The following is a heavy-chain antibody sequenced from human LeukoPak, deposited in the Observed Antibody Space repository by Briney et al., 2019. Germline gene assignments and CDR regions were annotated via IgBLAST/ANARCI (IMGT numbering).Heavy chain of an antibody. Sequence: GGSLRLSCAASGFAFSSYAMSWVRQAPGKGLEWVSGISGSGDNTYYADSVKGRFTISRDNSKNTLYVQVNSLGTEDTAAYYCAKGSYYDSSGSFYFDYWGQGTLVTVSS. CDR2: ISGSGDNT. CDR1: GFAFSSYA. D-gene: IGHD3-22*01. CDR3: AKGSYYDSSGSFYFDY. V-gene: IGHV3-23*01. J-gene: IGHJ4*02.